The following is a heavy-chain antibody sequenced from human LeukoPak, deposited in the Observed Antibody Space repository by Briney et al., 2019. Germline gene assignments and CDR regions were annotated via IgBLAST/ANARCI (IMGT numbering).Heavy chain of an antibody. V-gene: IGHV1-69*10. J-gene: IGHJ4*02. D-gene: IGHD4-17*01. CDR2: IIPILGIA. CDR3: ARDRLHGDYTGPYFDC. Sequence: EASVKVSCKASGGTFSSYAISWVRQAPGQGLEWMGGIIPILGIANYAQKFQGRVTITADKSTSTAYMELSSLRSEDTAVYYCARDRLHGDYTGPYFDCWGQGTLLGDCS. CDR1: GGTFSSYA.